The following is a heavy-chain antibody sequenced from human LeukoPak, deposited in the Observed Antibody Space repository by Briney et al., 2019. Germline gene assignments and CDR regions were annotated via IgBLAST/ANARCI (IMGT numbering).Heavy chain of an antibody. CDR1: GGSISSSSYY. V-gene: IGHV4-39*07. CDR2: IYYNGGS. D-gene: IGHD2-2*01. Sequence: SETLSLTCTVSGGSISSSSYYWGWIRQPPGKGLEWIGNIYYNGGSYYNSSLKSRVTISVDTSKNQFSLKLSSVTAADTAVYYCARRRGQLLFTAYWFDPWGQGTLVTVSS. J-gene: IGHJ5*02. CDR3: ARRRGQLLFTAYWFDP.